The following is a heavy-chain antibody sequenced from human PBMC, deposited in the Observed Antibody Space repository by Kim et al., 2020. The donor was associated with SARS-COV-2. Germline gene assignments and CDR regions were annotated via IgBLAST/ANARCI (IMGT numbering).Heavy chain of an antibody. D-gene: IGHD2-15*01. CDR1: GYTLTELS. Sequence: ASVKVSCKVSGYTLTELSMHWVRQAPGKGLEWMGGFDPEDGETIYAQKFQGRVTMTEDTSTDTAYMELSSLRSEDTAVYYCATGIVVVVAATLDGDAFDIWGQGTMVTVSS. CDR2: FDPEDGET. J-gene: IGHJ3*02. CDR3: ATGIVVVVAATLDGDAFDI. V-gene: IGHV1-24*01.